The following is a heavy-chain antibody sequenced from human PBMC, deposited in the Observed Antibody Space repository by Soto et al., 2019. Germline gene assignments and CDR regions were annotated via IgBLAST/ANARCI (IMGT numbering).Heavy chain of an antibody. J-gene: IGHJ6*02. D-gene: IGHD3-10*02. Sequence: GGSLRLSCAASGFTFDNYAMHWVRQAPGKGLEWVSLISGDGGSTYYADSVKGRFTISRDNSKNTLYLQMNSLRTEDTGLYYCAKEADCSGSYYNVGPYYYSAIDFWGQGTTVTVSS. CDR1: GFTFDNYA. CDR3: AKEADCSGSYYNVGPYYYSAIDF. CDR2: ISGDGGST. V-gene: IGHV3-43*02.